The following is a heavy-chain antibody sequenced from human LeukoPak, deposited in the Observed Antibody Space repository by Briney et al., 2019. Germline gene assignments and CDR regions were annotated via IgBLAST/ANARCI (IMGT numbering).Heavy chain of an antibody. D-gene: IGHD2-8*01. CDR3: ARSSRELVGYAPWELMPPFDY. V-gene: IGHV3-74*01. CDR1: EFTFNNYA. Sequence: GGSLRLSCAASEFTFNNYAMSWVRQAPGKGLVWVSRINSDGSSTSYADSVKGRFTISRDNAKNTLYLQMNSLRAEDTAVYYCARSSRELVGYAPWELMPPFDYWGQGTLVTVSS. J-gene: IGHJ4*02. CDR2: INSDGSST.